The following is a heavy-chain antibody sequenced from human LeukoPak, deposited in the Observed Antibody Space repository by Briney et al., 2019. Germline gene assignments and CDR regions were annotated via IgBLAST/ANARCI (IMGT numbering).Heavy chain of an antibody. CDR2: IDRSGRIT. Sequence: GGSLRLSCAGSGYSFGMHAMDWVRQAPGKGLEWLSYIDRSGRITYYGDSVKGRFTISRDNAKNSLYLQMNSLRVGDTAVYYCASVRYLAVAGPTWGFDYWGQGTLVTVSS. CDR3: ASVRYLAVAGPTWGFDY. CDR1: GYSFGMHA. J-gene: IGHJ4*02. V-gene: IGHV3-48*04. D-gene: IGHD6-19*01.